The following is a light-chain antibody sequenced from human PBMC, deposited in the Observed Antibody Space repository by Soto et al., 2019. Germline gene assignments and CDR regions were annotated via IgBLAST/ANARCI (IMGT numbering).Light chain of an antibody. J-gene: IGKJ2*01. CDR1: QSVSSSY. CDR2: GAS. CDR3: QQSGSSPNN. Sequence: EIVLTQSPGTLSLSPGERATLSCRASQSVSSSYLAWYQQTPGQAPRLLICGASSRATGIPDRFSGSGSGTDFTLTISRLEPEDFAVYDCQQSGSSPNNFGQEAKLES. V-gene: IGKV3-20*01.